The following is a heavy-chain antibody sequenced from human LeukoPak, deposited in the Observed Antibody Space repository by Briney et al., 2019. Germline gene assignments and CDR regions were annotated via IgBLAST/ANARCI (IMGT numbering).Heavy chain of an antibody. D-gene: IGHD3-10*01. J-gene: IGHJ6*02. Sequence: SETLSLTCTVSGGSISSDGYYWSWIRQHPGKGLEWIGYIYYSGITHYNPSLKSRVTMSIDTSKKQFSLNLSSVTAADTAVYYCARDRVSYHGSGSLASAYYYGMDVWGQGTTVTVSS. CDR1: GGSISSDGYY. V-gene: IGHV4-31*03. CDR3: ARDRVSYHGSGSLASAYYYGMDV. CDR2: IYYSGIT.